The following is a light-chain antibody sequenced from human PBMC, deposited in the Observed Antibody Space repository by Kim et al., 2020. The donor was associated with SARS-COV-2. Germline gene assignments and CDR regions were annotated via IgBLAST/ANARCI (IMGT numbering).Light chain of an antibody. V-gene: IGKV3-20*01. CDR1: ESVSTRQ. Sequence: PGESATLSCRASESVSTRQVAWYQQKPGQAPRLLIYVASNRATGIPDSFSGSGSVTDFTLSISRLEPDDFAMYYCQQYISAPLTFGQVTKVDIK. CDR2: VAS. CDR3: QQYISAPLT. J-gene: IGKJ1*01.